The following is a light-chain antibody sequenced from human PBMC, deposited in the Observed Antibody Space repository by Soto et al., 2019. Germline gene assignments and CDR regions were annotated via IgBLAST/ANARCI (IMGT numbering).Light chain of an antibody. Sequence: EVVLTQSRATLSLSLRARSTLLCRGSQSISYSFLGWYQQKPGQPPRLRIDGASNRAPGIPDRFSGSGSDTDCTLTIRRLEPEDFAMYYCQHYGSSPLTFGGGTKVDIK. CDR1: QSISYSF. CDR2: GAS. J-gene: IGKJ4*01. V-gene: IGKV3-20*01. CDR3: QHYGSSPLT.